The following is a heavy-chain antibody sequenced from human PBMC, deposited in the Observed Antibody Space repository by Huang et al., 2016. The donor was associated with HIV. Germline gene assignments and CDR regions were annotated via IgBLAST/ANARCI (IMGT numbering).Heavy chain of an antibody. CDR3: AKTLDGSGSRWLKVHLQQ. V-gene: IGHV3-30*18. D-gene: IGHD6-13*01. CDR1: GFIFSNYA. CDR2: ISHDGSNK. Sequence: QVQLVESGGGVAQPGRSLRLSCAVSGFIFSNYAMHWGRQGAGKGLEWVAVISHDGSNKYYIASVNGRFTVSRDNSRNSVFLQMNSLRPEDTAVYYCAKTLDGSGSRWLKVHLQQWGQGTLVTVSS. J-gene: IGHJ1*01.